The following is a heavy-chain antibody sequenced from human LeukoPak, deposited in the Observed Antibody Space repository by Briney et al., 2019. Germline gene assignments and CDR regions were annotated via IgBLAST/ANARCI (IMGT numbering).Heavy chain of an antibody. Sequence: SETLSLTCTVSGGSISSGGYYWSWIRQHPGKGLEWIGDIYYSGSIKYYPSLKSRVTMSVDTSKNQFSLKLSSVTAADTAVYYCARGGAGYSSSWYRFGWFDPWGQGTLVTVSS. J-gene: IGHJ5*02. D-gene: IGHD6-13*01. CDR1: GGSISSGGYY. CDR3: ARGGAGYSSSWYRFGWFDP. V-gene: IGHV4-61*08. CDR2: IYYSGSI.